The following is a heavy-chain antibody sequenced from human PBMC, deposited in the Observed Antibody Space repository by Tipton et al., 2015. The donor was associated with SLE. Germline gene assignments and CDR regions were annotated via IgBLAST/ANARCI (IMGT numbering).Heavy chain of an antibody. V-gene: IGHV4-39*07. Sequence: TLSLTCFVSGGSIGTTSHYWGWIRQSPGKGLEWIASLYFSGITYYNPSLKSRATISVDRSKNDFSLRLTSVTATDTAVYYCARQGFREFDSSFDSWGQGILVTVSS. D-gene: IGHD3-10*01. CDR2: LYFSGIT. CDR1: GGSIGTTSHY. J-gene: IGHJ5*01. CDR3: ARQGFREFDSSFDS.